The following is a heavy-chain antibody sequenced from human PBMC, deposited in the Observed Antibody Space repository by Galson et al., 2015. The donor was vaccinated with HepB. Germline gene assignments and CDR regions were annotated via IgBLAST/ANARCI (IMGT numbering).Heavy chain of an antibody. CDR1: GFTFSSYG. V-gene: IGHV3-33*08. CDR3: ARDRGYSSRGAGY. Sequence: SLRLSCAASGFTFSSYGMHWVRQAPGKGLEWVAVIWYDGTNKYYADSVKGRFTTSRDNSKNRLYLQMSSLRAEDTAVYYCARDRGYSSRGAGYWGQGTLVSVSS. CDR2: IWYDGTNK. D-gene: IGHD6-13*01. J-gene: IGHJ4*02.